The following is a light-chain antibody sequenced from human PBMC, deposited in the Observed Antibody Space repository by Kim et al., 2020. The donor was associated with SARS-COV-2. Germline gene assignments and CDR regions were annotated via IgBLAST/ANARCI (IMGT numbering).Light chain of an antibody. CDR2: KAS. V-gene: IGKV1-5*03. J-gene: IGKJ1*01. CDR3: QQYNSYPWT. CDR1: QSISSW. Sequence: ASVGDRVTITCRASQSISSWLAWYQQKPGKAPKLLIYKASSLESGVPSRFSGSGSGTEFTLTISSLQPDDFVTYYCQQYNSYPWTFGQGTKVDIK.